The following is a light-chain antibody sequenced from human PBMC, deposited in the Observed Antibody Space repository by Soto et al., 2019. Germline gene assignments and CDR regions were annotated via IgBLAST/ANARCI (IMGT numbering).Light chain of an antibody. CDR3: CSFTSINTYV. J-gene: IGLJ1*01. CDR1: FSDIGRYEF. Sequence: QSVLTQPASVSGSPGQSITISCAGTFSDIGRYEFVSWYQQHPGKAPKVLIYGVSKRPSGVSNRFSGSKSGNTASLTISGFQSEDESDYYCCSFTSINTYVFGTGTKVTVL. V-gene: IGLV2-23*02. CDR2: GVS.